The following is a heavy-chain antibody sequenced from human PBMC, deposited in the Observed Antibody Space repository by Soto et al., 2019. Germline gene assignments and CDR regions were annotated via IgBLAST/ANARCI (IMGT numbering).Heavy chain of an antibody. V-gene: IGHV6-1*01. J-gene: IGHJ6*02. D-gene: IGHD3-16*01. CDR2: TYYRSKWIH. CDR3: AGVVWVRGMDV. Sequence: QVEMQQSGPGLVKPSQTLSLTCDISGDSVSSSSAAWNWIRQSPSRGLEWLGRTYYRSKWIHEYTVSMESRITINTDTSKNQFSLHIYSVTPEDTAVYYCAGVVWVRGMDVWGHGTPVTVSS. CDR1: GDSVSSSSAA.